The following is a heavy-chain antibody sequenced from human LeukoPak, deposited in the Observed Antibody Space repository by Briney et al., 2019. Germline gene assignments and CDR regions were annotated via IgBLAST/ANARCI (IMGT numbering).Heavy chain of an antibody. J-gene: IGHJ5*02. D-gene: IGHD1-1*01. Sequence: SETLSLTCTVSGGSISSNGYYWARFRQPPGKGLEWIGSIYYSGGTYYNPSLKSRVTISIDTSKNQFSLKLSSVTAADTAVYYGARSLAWNLVHSWFDPFGQGTLVMVS. V-gene: IGHV4-39*07. CDR1: GGSISSNGYY. CDR3: ARSLAWNLVHSWFDP. CDR2: IYYSGGT.